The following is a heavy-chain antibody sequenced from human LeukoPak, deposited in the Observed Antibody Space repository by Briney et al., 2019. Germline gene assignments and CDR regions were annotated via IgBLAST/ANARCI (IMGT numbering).Heavy chain of an antibody. CDR1: GGSISSGSYY. J-gene: IGHJ4*02. CDR2: IYTTGST. D-gene: IGHD3-3*01. CDR3: ARGPGDFWSGYIGGIDY. Sequence: PSETLSLTCTVSGGSISSGSYYWSWIRQPAGKGLEWIGRIYTTGSTNYNPSLKSRLTISVDTSKNQFSLKLSSVTAAGTAVYYCARGPGDFWSGYIGGIDYWGQGTLVTVSS. V-gene: IGHV4-61*02.